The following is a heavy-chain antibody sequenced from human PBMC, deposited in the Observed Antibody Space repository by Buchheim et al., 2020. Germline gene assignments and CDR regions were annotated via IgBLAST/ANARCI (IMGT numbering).Heavy chain of an antibody. CDR3: ASSIAARRSFDY. J-gene: IGHJ4*02. Sequence: QVQLQQWGAGLLKPSETLSLTCAVSGGSFSGYYWSWIRQPPGTGLEWIGEITHSGSTNYTPSLKSRVTISVDMSKNQFSLKLSSVTAADTAVYYCASSIAARRSFDYWGQGTL. CDR1: GGSFSGYY. CDR2: ITHSGST. D-gene: IGHD6-6*01. V-gene: IGHV4-34*01.